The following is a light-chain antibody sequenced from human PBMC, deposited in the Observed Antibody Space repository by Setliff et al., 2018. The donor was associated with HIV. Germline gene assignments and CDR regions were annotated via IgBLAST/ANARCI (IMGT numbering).Light chain of an antibody. Sequence: GKYDFVSWYRQDPGKAPELAIYEVTKRPSGVSKRFSGSKSGNTASLTISGLQPDDEADYYCSSYAGKSSFDVFGTGTKV. CDR2: EVT. J-gene: IGLJ1*01. CDR3: SSYAGKSSFDV. CDR1: GKYDF. V-gene: IGLV2-23*02.